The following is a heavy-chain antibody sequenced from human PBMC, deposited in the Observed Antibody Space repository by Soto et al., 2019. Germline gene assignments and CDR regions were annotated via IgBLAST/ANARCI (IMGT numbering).Heavy chain of an antibody. CDR3: ARIGVYCSGTSCYEYGMDV. Sequence: PGGSLRLSCAASGFTFSNYWMHWVRQAPGKGLVWVSRINSDGSRTNYADSVKGRFTISRDNAKNTLYLQMISLRAEDTAMYYCARIGVYCSGTSCYEYGMDVWGQGTTGTVSS. V-gene: IGHV3-74*01. D-gene: IGHD2-2*01. CDR2: INSDGSRT. CDR1: GFTFSNYW. J-gene: IGHJ6*02.